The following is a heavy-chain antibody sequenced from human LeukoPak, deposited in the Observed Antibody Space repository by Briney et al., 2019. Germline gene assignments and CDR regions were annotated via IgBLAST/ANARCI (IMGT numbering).Heavy chain of an antibody. Sequence: SVKVSCKSSGFTFPSSAVQWVRQARGQRLEWIGWIVFGSGNTNYAQKFQGSVTITRDMSTSTAYMELSRLRSEDTAVYYCAARTYYDSSGYYSFSDSFDIWGQGTMVTVSS. V-gene: IGHV1-58*01. CDR2: IVFGSGNT. J-gene: IGHJ3*02. D-gene: IGHD3-22*01. CDR3: AARTYYDSSGYYSFSDSFDI. CDR1: GFTFPSSA.